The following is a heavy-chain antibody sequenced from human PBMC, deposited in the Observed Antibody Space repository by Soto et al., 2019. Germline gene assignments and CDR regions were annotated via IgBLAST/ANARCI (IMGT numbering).Heavy chain of an antibody. CDR2: INPNSGGT. CDR3: ARYCSGGSCQTNDDAFDI. D-gene: IGHD2-15*01. J-gene: IGHJ3*02. V-gene: IGHV1-2*04. Sequence: ASVKVSCKASGYTFTGYYMHWVRQAPGQGLEWMGWINPNSGGTNYAQKFQGWVTMTRDTSISTAYMELSRLRSDDTAVYHCARYCSGGSCQTNDDAFDIWGQGTMVTVSS. CDR1: GYTFTGYY.